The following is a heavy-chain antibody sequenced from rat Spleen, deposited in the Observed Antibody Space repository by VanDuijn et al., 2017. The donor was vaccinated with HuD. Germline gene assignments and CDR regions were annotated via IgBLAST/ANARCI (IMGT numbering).Heavy chain of an antibody. CDR1: GYSITSSYR. V-gene: IGHV3-3*01. CDR3: ASLYSSYSLYYFDY. CDR2: INSAGTT. Sequence: EVQLQESGPGLVKPSQSLSLTCSVTGYSITSSYRWNWIRKFPGNKLEWMGYINSAGTTNYKPSLKSRISITRDTSKNQFFLQVNSVTTEDTATYYCASLYSSYSLYYFDYWGQGVMVTVSS. D-gene: IGHD1-2*01. J-gene: IGHJ2*01.